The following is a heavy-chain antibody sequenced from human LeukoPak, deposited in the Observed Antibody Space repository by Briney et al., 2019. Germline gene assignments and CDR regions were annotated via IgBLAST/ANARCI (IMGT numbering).Heavy chain of an antibody. D-gene: IGHD5/OR15-5a*01. J-gene: IGHJ1*01. Sequence: SETLSLTCTVSGASLSNYYWTWIRQPPGKGLEWIGYIYNSGSTNYDPSLKSRVTISMDMSKKQFSLKLTSVTAADTAVYYCARGMELVSTPFAHGGQGPLVTVSS. CDR2: IYNSGST. V-gene: IGHV4-59*01. CDR3: ARGMELVSTPFAH. CDR1: GASLSNYY.